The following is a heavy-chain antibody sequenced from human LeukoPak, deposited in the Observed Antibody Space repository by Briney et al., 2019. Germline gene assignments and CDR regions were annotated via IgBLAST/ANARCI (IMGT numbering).Heavy chain of an antibody. Sequence: GGSLRLSCAASGFTFTNAWMSWVRQAPGKGLEWVGRIKSKTDGGTTDYAVPVKGRFTISRDNSKNMLYLQMNSLRAEDTALYYCAKDSVGNLADAFDIWGQGTMVTVSS. J-gene: IGHJ3*02. CDR1: GFTFTNAW. CDR2: IKSKTDGGTT. D-gene: IGHD1-1*01. V-gene: IGHV3-15*01. CDR3: AKDSVGNLADAFDI.